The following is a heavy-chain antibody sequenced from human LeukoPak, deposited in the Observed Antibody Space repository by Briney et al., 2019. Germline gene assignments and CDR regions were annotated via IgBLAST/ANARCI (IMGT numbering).Heavy chain of an antibody. V-gene: IGHV3-30*04. CDR3: AKSAAVHDAFDI. CDR1: GFTFSSYV. D-gene: IGHD6-13*01. Sequence: GRSLRLSCAASGFTFSSYVMHWVRQAPGKGLEWVAIISYDGSNEYYADSVKGRFTISRDNSKNTLYLQMNSLRAADTAVYYCAKSAAVHDAFDIWGQGTMVTVSS. CDR2: ISYDGSNE. J-gene: IGHJ3*02.